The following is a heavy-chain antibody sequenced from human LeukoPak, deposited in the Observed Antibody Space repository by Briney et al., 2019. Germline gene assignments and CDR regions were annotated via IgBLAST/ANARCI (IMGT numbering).Heavy chain of an antibody. J-gene: IGHJ3*02. V-gene: IGHV4-34*01. Sequence: KPSETLSLTCAVYGGSFSGYYWSWIRQPPGKGLEWIGEINHSGSTNYNPSLKSRVTISVDTSKNQFSLKLSSVTAADTAVYYCARSRRITMIVVVIKDAFDIWGQGTMVTVSS. CDR1: GGSFSGYY. CDR3: ARSRRITMIVVVIKDAFDI. D-gene: IGHD3-22*01. CDR2: INHSGST.